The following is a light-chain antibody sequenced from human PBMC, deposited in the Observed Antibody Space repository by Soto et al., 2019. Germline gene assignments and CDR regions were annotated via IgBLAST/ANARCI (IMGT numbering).Light chain of an antibody. V-gene: IGLV2-8*01. Sequence: QSVLTQPPSASGSPGQSVTISCTGTSSDVGGYNYVSWYQQHPGKAPKLMIYEVSKRPSGVPDRFSGSKSGNTVSLTVSGLQAEDEADYYCSSYAGSTPYVFGTGTKVTGL. J-gene: IGLJ1*01. CDR1: SSDVGGYNY. CDR3: SSYAGSTPYV. CDR2: EVS.